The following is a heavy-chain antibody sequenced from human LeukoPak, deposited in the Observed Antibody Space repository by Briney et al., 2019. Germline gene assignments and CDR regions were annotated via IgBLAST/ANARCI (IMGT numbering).Heavy chain of an antibody. D-gene: IGHD5-12*01. CDR1: GFTVSSNY. J-gene: IGHJ4*02. CDR3: ARARRNSGYAVYDY. V-gene: IGHV3-53*01. CDR2: IYSGGST. Sequence: GGSLRLSCAASGFTVSSNYMSWVRQAPGKGLEWVSVIYSGGSTYYADSVKGRFTISRDNSKSTLYLQMNSLRAEDTAVYYCARARRNSGYAVYDYWGQGTLVTVSS.